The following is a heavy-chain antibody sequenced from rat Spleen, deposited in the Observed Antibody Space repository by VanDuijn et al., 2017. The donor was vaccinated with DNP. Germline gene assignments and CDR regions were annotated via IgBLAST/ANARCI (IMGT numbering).Heavy chain of an antibody. CDR1: GFTFSDYN. CDR3: ATSLTGRA. J-gene: IGHJ2*01. D-gene: IGHD5-1*01. Sequence: EVQLVESGGGLVQPGRSLKLSCAASGFTFSDYNMAWVRQAPKKGLEWVASINYDGSTTSSRDSVKGRFTISRDDAKSTLYLQMDSLRSEDTATYYCATSLTGRAWGQGVMVTVSS. CDR2: INYDGSTT. V-gene: IGHV5-7*01.